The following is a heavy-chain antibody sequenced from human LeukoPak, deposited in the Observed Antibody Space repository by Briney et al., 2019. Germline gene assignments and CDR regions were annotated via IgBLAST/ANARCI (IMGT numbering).Heavy chain of an antibody. CDR3: AELGITMIGGV. Sequence: GGSLRLSCAASGFIFSGYWMHWVRQAPGKGLVWVSHISNDGNIINYADSVKGRFTISRDNAKNTLFLQMNSLRAEDTAVYYCAELGITMIGGVWGKGTTVTISS. V-gene: IGHV3-74*01. J-gene: IGHJ6*04. D-gene: IGHD3-10*02. CDR1: GFIFSGYW. CDR2: ISNDGNII.